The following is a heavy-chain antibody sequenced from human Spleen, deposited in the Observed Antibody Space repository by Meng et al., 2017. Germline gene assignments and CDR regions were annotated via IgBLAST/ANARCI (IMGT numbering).Heavy chain of an antibody. CDR1: GFTFSSYS. CDR2: ISSSSSYI. Sequence: GGSLRLSCAASGFTFSSYSMNWVRQAPGKGLEWVSSISSSSSYIYYADSVKGRFTISRDNAKNSLYLQMNSLRAEDTAVYYCARNGLLSGPPVGWFDPWGHGNRV. V-gene: IGHV3-21*01. CDR3: ARNGLLSGPPVGWFDP. D-gene: IGHD1-1*01. J-gene: IGHJ5*02.